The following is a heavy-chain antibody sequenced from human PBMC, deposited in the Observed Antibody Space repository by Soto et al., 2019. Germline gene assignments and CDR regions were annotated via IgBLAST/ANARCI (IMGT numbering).Heavy chain of an antibody. Sequence: EVQLVESGGGLVRPGGSLKLSCAVSGFTVSYHYVSWVRQAPGKGLEWDSVLHSDGTTNYADSVKGRFTISRDNSKNTLLLQMSSLRAEDTAIYYCARDWVEYSYSDYWGQGTLVTVSS. CDR1: GFTVSYHY. D-gene: IGHD5-18*01. CDR2: LHSDGTT. CDR3: ARDWVEYSYSDY. J-gene: IGHJ4*02. V-gene: IGHV3-66*01.